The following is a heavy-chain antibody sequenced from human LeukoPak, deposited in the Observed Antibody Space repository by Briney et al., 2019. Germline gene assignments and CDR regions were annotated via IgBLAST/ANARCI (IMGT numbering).Heavy chain of an antibody. CDR1: GYTFTNYV. Sequence: ASVKVSCKASGYTFTNYVMHWVRQAPGQRLEWMGWINAGNGNTKYSQKFQGRVTFTRDTSASTAYMELRSLRSDDTAVYYCARDSSFDSGYYYVAGSDFDYWGQGTLVTVSS. D-gene: IGHD3-22*01. CDR2: INAGNGNT. J-gene: IGHJ4*02. V-gene: IGHV1-3*01. CDR3: ARDSSFDSGYYYVAGSDFDY.